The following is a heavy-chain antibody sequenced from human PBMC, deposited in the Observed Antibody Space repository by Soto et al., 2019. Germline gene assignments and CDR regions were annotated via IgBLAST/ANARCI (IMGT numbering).Heavy chain of an antibody. CDR3: AAHDSGGYYAEY. V-gene: IGHV4-39*01. Sequence: QLQLQESGPGLVKPSETLSLTCTVSGDSVTISDYYWGWIRQPPGKGLEWIGSIHYSGSTYYNPSLMSGVTISGDTSKKQFSLKLTSVTAADAAVYYCAAHDSGGYYAEYWGQGTLVTVSA. CDR1: GDSVTISDYY. D-gene: IGHD3-22*01. CDR2: IHYSGST. J-gene: IGHJ4*02.